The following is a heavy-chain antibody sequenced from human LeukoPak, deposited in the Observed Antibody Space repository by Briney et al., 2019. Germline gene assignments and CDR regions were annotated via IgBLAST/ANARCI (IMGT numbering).Heavy chain of an antibody. CDR2: RYYSGSA. V-gene: IGHV4-31*03. J-gene: IGHJ3*02. D-gene: IGHD2-2*01. Sequence: SQTLSLTCNISGVSVSDGRYYWAWIRQRPGKGLEWLGYRYYSGSAKYSPSLKSRLTISIDTPENQFSLHLNSVTAADTAMYYCATPYCSGISCLDVFNIWGQGKMVTVSS. CDR1: GVSVSDGRYY. CDR3: ATPYCSGISCLDVFNI.